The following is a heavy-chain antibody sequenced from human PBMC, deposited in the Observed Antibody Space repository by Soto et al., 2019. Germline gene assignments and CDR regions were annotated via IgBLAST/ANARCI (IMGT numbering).Heavy chain of an antibody. CDR2: IYYSGST. Sequence: SETLSLTCTVSGGSISSGDYYWSWIRQPPGKGLEWIGYIYYSGSTYYNPSLKSRVTISVDTSKNQFSLKLSSVTAADTAVYYCARVGSGWYLYYFDYWGQGTLVTVSS. D-gene: IGHD6-19*01. CDR1: GGSISSGDYY. V-gene: IGHV4-30-4*01. CDR3: ARVGSGWYLYYFDY. J-gene: IGHJ4*02.